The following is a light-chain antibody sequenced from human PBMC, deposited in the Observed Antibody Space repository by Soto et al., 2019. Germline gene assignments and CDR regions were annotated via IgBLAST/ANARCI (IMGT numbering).Light chain of an antibody. V-gene: IGKV3-15*01. CDR3: QQRYNWPPIT. CDR2: GAS. J-gene: IGKJ5*01. Sequence: EVLMTQSPATLPVTPGERATLYRRASQSVSSNLAWYQQKPGQAPRLLIYGASTRATGIPARFSGSGSGTEFTLTISSLQSEDFAVYYCQQRYNWPPITFGQGTRLEIK. CDR1: QSVSSN.